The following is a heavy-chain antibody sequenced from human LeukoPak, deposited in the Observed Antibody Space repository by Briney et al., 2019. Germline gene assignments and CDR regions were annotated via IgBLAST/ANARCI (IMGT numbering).Heavy chain of an antibody. D-gene: IGHD1-1*01. CDR1: GGAINSYH. CDR2: IYYIGSP. J-gene: IGHJ3*02. V-gene: IGHV4-59*08. CDR3: ARGVFLDWNDVWPAYDAFDI. Sequence: SETLSLTCTVSGGAINSYHWTWIRQPPGKGLEWIASIYYIGSPKYNPSLESRVTISVDTSKNQFSLKLSSVTAADTAVYYCARGVFLDWNDVWPAYDAFDIWGQGTMVTVSS.